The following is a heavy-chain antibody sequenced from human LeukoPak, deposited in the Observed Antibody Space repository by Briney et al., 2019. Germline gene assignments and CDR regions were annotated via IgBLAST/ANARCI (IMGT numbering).Heavy chain of an antibody. CDR3: ARDWSVVPGGARDYHYYYMDV. CDR2: INPNNAAT. CDR1: GYTFTAYY. D-gene: IGHD2-21*01. J-gene: IGHJ6*03. V-gene: IGHV1-2*02. Sequence: GASVKLSCKTSGYTFTAYYIHWVRQAPGQGLEWLGWINPNNAATKLTQKFQGRVTMTRDTSISTAYMELTRLRSDDTAVYYCARDWSVVPGGARDYHYYYMDVWGTGTTVTVSS.